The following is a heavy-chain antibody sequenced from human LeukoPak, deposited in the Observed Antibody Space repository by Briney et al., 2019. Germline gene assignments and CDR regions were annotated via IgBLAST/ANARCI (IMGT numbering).Heavy chain of an antibody. Sequence: ASVKVSCKASGYTFTSYDINWVRQATGQGLEWMGWMNPNSGNTGYARKFQGRVTMTRNTSISTAYMELSSLRSEDTAVYYCAREGAFYDILTGYYNATNYFDYWGQGTLVTVSS. CDR2: MNPNSGNT. V-gene: IGHV1-8*01. CDR3: AREGAFYDILTGYYNATNYFDY. D-gene: IGHD3-9*01. J-gene: IGHJ4*02. CDR1: GYTFTSYD.